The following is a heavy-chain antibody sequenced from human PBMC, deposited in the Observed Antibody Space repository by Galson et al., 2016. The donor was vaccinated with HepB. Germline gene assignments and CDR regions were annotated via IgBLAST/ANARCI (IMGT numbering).Heavy chain of an antibody. CDR2: TYRGSN. J-gene: IGHJ4*02. Sequence: CAISGDSVSNNHVAWNWIRQSPSRGLEWLGRTYRGSNQYAASMRGRIAINSDTSTNQFSLQLSSVTPEDTGLYYCARGAYSSFDIWGQGISVTVSS. D-gene: IGHD2-15*01. CDR1: GDSVSNNHVA. V-gene: IGHV6-1*01. CDR3: ARGAYSSFDI.